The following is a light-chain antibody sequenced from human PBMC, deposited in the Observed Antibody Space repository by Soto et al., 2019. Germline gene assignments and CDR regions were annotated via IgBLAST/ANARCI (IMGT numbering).Light chain of an antibody. CDR1: QTVRNNY. V-gene: IGKV3-20*01. Sequence: SVLTQCPGTLSFSPRERASLSCRASQTVRNNYLAWYQQKPGQAPRLLIYGASSRATGIPDRFSGSGSGTDFTLTISRLEPEDFAVYYCQQYGSSPVTFGQGTRLENK. CDR2: GAS. CDR3: QQYGSSPVT. J-gene: IGKJ5*01.